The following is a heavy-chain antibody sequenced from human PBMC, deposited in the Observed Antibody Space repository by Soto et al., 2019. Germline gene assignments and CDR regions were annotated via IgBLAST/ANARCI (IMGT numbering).Heavy chain of an antibody. CDR2: ISGSGGST. V-gene: IGHV3-23*01. J-gene: IGHJ5*02. CDR1: GFTFSSYA. D-gene: IGHD2-2*01. Sequence: EVQLLESGGGLVQPGGSLRLSCAASGFTFSSYAMSWVRQAPGKGLEWVSAISGSGGSTYYADSVKVRFTISRDNSKNTLYLQMNSLRAEDTAVYYCAKGRGVVPAAMKGGWFDPWGQGTLVTVSS. CDR3: AKGRGVVPAAMKGGWFDP.